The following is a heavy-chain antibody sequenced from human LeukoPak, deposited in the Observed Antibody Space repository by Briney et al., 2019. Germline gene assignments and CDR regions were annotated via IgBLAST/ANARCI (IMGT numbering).Heavy chain of an antibody. CDR1: GFTFSSYA. CDR3: ARFPDFWSGYWVEDY. Sequence: GGSLRLSCAASGFTFSSYAMHWVRQAPGKGLEWVAVISYDGSNKYYADSVKGRFTISRDNAKNSLYLQMNSLRAEDTAVYYCARFPDFWSGYWVEDYWGQGTLVTVSS. D-gene: IGHD3-3*01. V-gene: IGHV3-30*04. CDR2: ISYDGSNK. J-gene: IGHJ4*02.